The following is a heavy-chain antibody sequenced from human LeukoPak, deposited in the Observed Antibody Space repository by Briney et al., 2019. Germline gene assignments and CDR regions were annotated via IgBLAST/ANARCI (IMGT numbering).Heavy chain of an antibody. Sequence: SETLSLTCAVYGGSFSGYYWSWIRQPPGKGLEWVGEINHSGSTNYNPSLKSRVTTSVDTSKNQFSLKLSSVTAADTAVYYSAPLAASHYPFWSGFYAGGGTFDYWGQGTLITVSS. CDR1: GGSFSGYY. CDR3: APLAASHYPFWSGFYAGGGTFDY. V-gene: IGHV4-34*01. D-gene: IGHD3-3*01. J-gene: IGHJ4*02. CDR2: INHSGST.